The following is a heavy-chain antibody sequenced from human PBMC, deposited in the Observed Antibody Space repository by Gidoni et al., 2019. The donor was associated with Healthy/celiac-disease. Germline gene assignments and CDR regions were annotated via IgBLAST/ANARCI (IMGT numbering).Heavy chain of an antibody. V-gene: IGHV4-34*01. D-gene: IGHD3-22*01. Sequence: QVQLQPSGAGLLKPSETLSPTRAVSGGSFSGYYWSWIRQPSGKVLEWIGEINHSGSTNYNPSLKSRVTISVDTSKNQFSLKLSSVTAADTAVYYCARGRRFTMIVVVITHGWFDPWGQGTLVTVSS. CDR2: INHSGST. J-gene: IGHJ5*02. CDR1: GGSFSGYY. CDR3: ARGRRFTMIVVVITHGWFDP.